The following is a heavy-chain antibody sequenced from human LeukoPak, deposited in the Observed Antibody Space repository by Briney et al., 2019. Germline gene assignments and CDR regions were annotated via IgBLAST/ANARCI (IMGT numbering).Heavy chain of an antibody. V-gene: IGHV3-74*01. J-gene: IGHJ6*02. D-gene: IGHD3-16*01. CDR1: VSLCNYS. Sequence: GGALRVSCAHPLVSLCNYSGRWGRPTPREGGGWGSRVDSDGNTIDYSDSVKGRFTISRDNAKNTLYLQMNSLRADDTAVYYCARGIWRSYGLDVWGQGTTVTVSS. CDR2: VDSDGNTI. CDR3: ARGIWRSYGLDV.